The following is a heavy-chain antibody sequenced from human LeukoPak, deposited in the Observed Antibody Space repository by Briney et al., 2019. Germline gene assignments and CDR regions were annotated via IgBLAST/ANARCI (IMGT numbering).Heavy chain of an antibody. CDR1: GGSISSYY. V-gene: IGHV4-59*01. CDR2: IYYSGST. CDR3: ASSRRYDYAFDI. D-gene: IGHD3-9*01. J-gene: IGHJ3*02. Sequence: SETLSLTCTVSGGSISSYYWSWIRQPPGKGLEWIGYIYYSGSTNYNPSLKSRVTISVDTSKNQFSLKLSSVTAADTAVYYCASSRRYDYAFDIWGQGTMVTVSS.